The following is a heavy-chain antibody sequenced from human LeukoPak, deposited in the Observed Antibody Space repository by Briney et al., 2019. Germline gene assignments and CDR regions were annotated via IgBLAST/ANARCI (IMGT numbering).Heavy chain of an antibody. CDR2: IYGNDDK. Sequence: SGPTLVNPTQTLTLTCTFSGFSLSTSVVGVGWIRQPPGKALEWLALIYGNDDKRYSASLKSRLTITKDTSKNQVVLTMTNMDPVDTATYYCVHDVPGDYGFDYWGQGTLVTVSS. V-gene: IGHV2-5*01. D-gene: IGHD4-17*01. CDR3: VHDVPGDYGFDY. J-gene: IGHJ4*02. CDR1: GFSLSTSVVG.